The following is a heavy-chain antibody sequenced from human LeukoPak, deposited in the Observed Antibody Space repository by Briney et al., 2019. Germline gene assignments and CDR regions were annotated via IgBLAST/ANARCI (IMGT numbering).Heavy chain of an antibody. J-gene: IGHJ6*03. D-gene: IGHD3-10*01. CDR3: ARGSYYGSEPYYYYYMDV. Sequence: GGSLRLSCAASGFTFSSYAMSWVRQAPGKGLEWVSAISGSGGSTYYADSVKGRFTISRDNSKNTLNLQMNSLRSEDTAVYYCARGSYYGSEPYYYYYMDVWGKGTTVTISS. CDR1: GFTFSSYA. V-gene: IGHV3-23*01. CDR2: ISGSGGST.